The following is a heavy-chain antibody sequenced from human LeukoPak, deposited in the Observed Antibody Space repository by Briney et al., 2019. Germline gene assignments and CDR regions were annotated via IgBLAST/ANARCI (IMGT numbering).Heavy chain of an antibody. J-gene: IGHJ4*02. V-gene: IGHV4-38-2*02. CDR3: ASYYGSGTASDY. Sequence: SETLSLTCTVSGYSISSGYYWGWIRQPPGKGLEWIGSIYHSGSTYYNPSLKSRVTISVDTSKNQFSLKLSSVTAADTAVYYCASYYGSGTASDYWGQGTLVTVSS. D-gene: IGHD3-10*01. CDR2: IYHSGST. CDR1: GYSISSGYY.